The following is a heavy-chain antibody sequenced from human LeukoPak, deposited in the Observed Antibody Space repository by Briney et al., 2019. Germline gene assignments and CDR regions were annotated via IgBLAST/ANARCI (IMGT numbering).Heavy chain of an antibody. Sequence: GGSLRLSCEASGFTVSSTHMVWVRQAPGKGLEWVSVTYTGGNSYYAGSVQGRFIISRDISKNTLYLQMNNLRAEDSALYYCARDLLSGSYGGMDVWGQGTTVTVSS. CDR2: TYTGGNS. CDR1: GFTVSSTH. CDR3: ARDLLSGSYGGMDV. D-gene: IGHD1-26*01. V-gene: IGHV3-53*01. J-gene: IGHJ6*02.